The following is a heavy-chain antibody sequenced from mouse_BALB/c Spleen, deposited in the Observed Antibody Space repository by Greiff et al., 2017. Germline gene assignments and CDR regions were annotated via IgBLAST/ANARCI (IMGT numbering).Heavy chain of an antibody. Sequence: VQLQQSGAELVRPGTSVKISCKASGYTFTNYWLGWVKQRPGHGLEWIGDIYPGGGYTNYNEKFKGKATLTADTSSSTAYMQLSSLTSEDSAVYFCARWYGKPNYYAMDYWGQGTSVTVSS. D-gene: IGHD2-10*02. CDR2: IYPGGGYT. CDR1: GYTFTNYW. J-gene: IGHJ4*01. CDR3: ARWYGKPNYYAMDY. V-gene: IGHV1-63*02.